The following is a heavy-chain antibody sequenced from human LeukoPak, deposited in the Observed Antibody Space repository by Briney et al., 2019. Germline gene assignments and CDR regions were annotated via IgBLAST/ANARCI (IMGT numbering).Heavy chain of an antibody. D-gene: IGHD3-9*01. CDR2: ISGSGGST. Sequence: GGSLRLSCAASGFTFSSYAMSWVRQAPGKGLEWVSAISGSGGSTYYADSVKGRFTISRDNSKNTLYLQMNSLRAEDTAVYYCAKGARRYDILTGSGGFDPWGQGTLVTVSS. CDR3: AKGARRYDILTGSGGFDP. V-gene: IGHV3-23*01. CDR1: GFTFSSYA. J-gene: IGHJ5*02.